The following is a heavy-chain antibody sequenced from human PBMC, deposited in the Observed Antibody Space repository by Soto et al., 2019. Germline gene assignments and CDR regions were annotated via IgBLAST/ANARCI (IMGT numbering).Heavy chain of an antibody. CDR2: ISGSGGST. D-gene: IGHD3-10*01. Sequence: GGSLRLSCAASGFTFSSYAMSWVRQAPGKGLEWVSAISGSGGSTYYADSVKGRFTISRDNSKNTLYLQMNSLRAEDTAVYYCAKAGGSGSYYNPTRIYYYYGMDVWGQGTTVTVSS. V-gene: IGHV3-23*01. CDR3: AKAGGSGSYYNPTRIYYYYGMDV. J-gene: IGHJ6*02. CDR1: GFTFSSYA.